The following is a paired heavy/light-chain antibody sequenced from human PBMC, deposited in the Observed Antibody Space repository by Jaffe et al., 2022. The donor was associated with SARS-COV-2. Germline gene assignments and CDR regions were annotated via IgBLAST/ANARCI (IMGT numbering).Light chain of an antibody. J-gene: IGLJ3*02. V-gene: IGLV2-14*01. CDR1: SSDVGAYNY. CDR2: AVS. Sequence: QSALTQPASMSGSPGRSITISCTGASSDVGAYNYVSWYQQHPGKAPKLMIYAVSNRPSGVSNRFSGSKSGNTASLTISGLQVEDEGDYYCSSYTSSNTWVFGGGTKLTVL. CDR3: SSYTSSNTWV.
Heavy chain of an antibody. D-gene: IGHD3-22*01. CDR2: VYWDDTK. Sequence: QITLKESGPTLVKPTQTLTLTCSFSGFSLSSTGVGVGWIRQPPGKALEWLAVVYWDDTKRYSPSLKNRLTITQDTSKNQVVLTMTNMDPVDTATYFCARLSSEDYSNWGQGALVSVSS. J-gene: IGHJ4*02. CDR3: ARLSSEDYSN. V-gene: IGHV2-5*02. CDR1: GFSLSSTGVG.